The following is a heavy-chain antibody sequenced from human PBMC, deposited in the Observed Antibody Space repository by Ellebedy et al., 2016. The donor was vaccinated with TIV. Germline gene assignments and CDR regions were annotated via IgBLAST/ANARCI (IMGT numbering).Heavy chain of an antibody. CDR2: IYYNGNT. CDR1: GCSISNYY. J-gene: IGHJ4*02. CDR3: ARHFNSGTYPLDY. D-gene: IGHD3-10*01. V-gene: IGHV4-59*08. Sequence: SETLSLTXTASGCSISNYYWSWFRQPPGKRLEWIAYIYYNGNTNYNPSLKSRVTISVATSENQFSLRLTSVTAADTAVYYCARHFNSGTYPLDYWGPGTLVTVSS.